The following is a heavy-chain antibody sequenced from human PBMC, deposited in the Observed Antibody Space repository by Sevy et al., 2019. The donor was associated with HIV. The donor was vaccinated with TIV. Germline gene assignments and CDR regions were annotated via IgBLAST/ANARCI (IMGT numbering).Heavy chain of an antibody. J-gene: IGHJ4*02. CDR3: VMTYYDSSGSSFFFDY. CDR2: IWYDGSNK. CDR1: GFTFSSYG. D-gene: IGHD3-22*01. Sequence: GGSLRLSCAASGFTFSSYGMHWVRQAPGKGLEWVAVIWYDGSNKYYADSVKGRFTISRDNSKITLYLQMNSLRAEDTAVYYCVMTYYDSSGSSFFFDYWGQGTLVTVSS. V-gene: IGHV3-33*01.